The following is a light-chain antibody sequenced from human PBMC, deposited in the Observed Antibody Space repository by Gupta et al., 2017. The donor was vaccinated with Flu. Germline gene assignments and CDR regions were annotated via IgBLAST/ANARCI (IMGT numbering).Light chain of an antibody. Sequence: GERATLSCRASQSVSSNLAWYQQKPGQAPRLLIYGASTRATGIPARFSGSGSGTEFTLTISSLQSEDFAVYYCQQYNNWPPLYTFGQGTKLEIK. CDR2: GAS. CDR3: QQYNNWPPLYT. CDR1: QSVSSN. J-gene: IGKJ2*01. V-gene: IGKV3-15*01.